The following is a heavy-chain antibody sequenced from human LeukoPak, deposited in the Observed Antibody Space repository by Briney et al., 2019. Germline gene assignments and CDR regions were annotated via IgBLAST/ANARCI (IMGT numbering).Heavy chain of an antibody. V-gene: IGHV1-18*01. D-gene: IGHD2-21*01. CDR1: DYTFTSYG. CDR3: ARGAIPFYYYYMDV. J-gene: IGHJ6*03. Sequence: ASVKVSCKASDYTFTSYGISWVRQAPGQGLEWMGWISTFNGNANYAQNLQGRITMTTDTSTSTAYMELRSLRSDDTAVYYCARGAIPFYYYYMDVWGKGTAVTISS. CDR2: ISTFNGNA.